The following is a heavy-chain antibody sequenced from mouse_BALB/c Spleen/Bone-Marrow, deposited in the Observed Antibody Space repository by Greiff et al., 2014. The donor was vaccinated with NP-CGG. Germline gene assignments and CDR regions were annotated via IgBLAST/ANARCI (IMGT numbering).Heavy chain of an antibody. CDR1: GYAFSSSW. CDR3: ARRDYGSSYGWFAY. Sequence: QVQLKQSGPELVKPGASVKISCKASGYAFSSSWMNWLKQRPGQGLEWIGRIYPGDGDTNYNGKFKAKATLTADKSSSTAYIQLSSLTSVDSAVYFCARRDYGSSYGWFAYWGQGTLVTVSA. CDR2: IYPGDGDT. V-gene: IGHV1-82*01. J-gene: IGHJ3*01. D-gene: IGHD1-1*01.